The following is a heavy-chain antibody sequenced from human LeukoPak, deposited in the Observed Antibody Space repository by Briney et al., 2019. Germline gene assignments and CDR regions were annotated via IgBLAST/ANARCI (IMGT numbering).Heavy chain of an antibody. D-gene: IGHD6-25*01. Sequence: ASVKVSCKASGYTFTSYGISWVRQAPGQGLEWMGWISAYNGNTNYAQKLQGRVTMTRNTSISTAYMELSSLRSEDTAVYYCARVKSKRNYYYYYMDVWGKGTTVTVSS. J-gene: IGHJ6*03. CDR3: ARVKSKRNYYYYYMDV. CDR2: ISAYNGNT. CDR1: GYTFTSYG. V-gene: IGHV1-18*01.